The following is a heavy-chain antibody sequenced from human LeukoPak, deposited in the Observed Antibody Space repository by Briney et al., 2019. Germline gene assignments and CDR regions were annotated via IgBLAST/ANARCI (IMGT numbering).Heavy chain of an antibody. Sequence: SETLSLTCAVYGGSFSGYYWSWIRQPPGKGLEWIGEINHSGSTNCNPSLKSRVTISVDTFKNQFSLKLSSVTAADTAVYYCARGSLTYGSGSYYRRAFDIWGQGTMVTVSS. CDR3: ARGSLTYGSGSYYRRAFDI. CDR1: GGSFSGYY. V-gene: IGHV4-34*01. CDR2: INHSGST. J-gene: IGHJ3*02. D-gene: IGHD3-10*01.